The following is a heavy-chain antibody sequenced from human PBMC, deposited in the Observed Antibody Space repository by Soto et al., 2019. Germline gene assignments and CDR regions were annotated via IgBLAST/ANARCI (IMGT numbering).Heavy chain of an antibody. CDR2: ILPIFGTA. D-gene: IGHD3-22*01. CDR1: GGTFSSYA. J-gene: IGHJ3*02. CDR3: ARYRLWSSGYYPKDAFDI. Sequence: SVKVSCKASGGTFSSYAISWVRQAPGQGLEWMGGILPIFGTANYAQKFQGRVTITADESTSTAYMELSSLRSEDTAVYYCARYRLWSSGYYPKDAFDIWGQGTMVTVSS. V-gene: IGHV1-69*13.